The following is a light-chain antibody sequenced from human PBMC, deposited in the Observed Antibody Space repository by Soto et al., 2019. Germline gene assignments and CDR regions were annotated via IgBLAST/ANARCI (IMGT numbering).Light chain of an antibody. Sequence: EIVLTQSPATLSLSPGERATLSCRASQNISVYLAWYRQKPGQAPRLLIYAASNRATGIPARFSGSGSGTYFALTIGILEPEDFPVYYCRQRNNWPRGFTFGQGTRLDI. CDR3: RQRNNWPRGFT. V-gene: IGKV3-11*01. CDR2: AAS. J-gene: IGKJ5*01. CDR1: QNISVY.